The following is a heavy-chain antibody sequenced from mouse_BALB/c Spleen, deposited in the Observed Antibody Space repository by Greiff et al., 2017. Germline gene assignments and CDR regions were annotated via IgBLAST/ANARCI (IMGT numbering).Heavy chain of an antibody. CDR1: GFTFSSYT. Sequence: VTLVESGGGLVKPGGSLKLSCAASGFTFSSYTMSWVRQTPEKRLEWVATISSGGSYTYYPDSVKGRFTISRDNAKNTLYLQMSSLKSEDTAMYYCTRDYDDYYAMDYWGQGTSGTVSA. CDR3: TRDYDDYYAMDY. CDR2: ISSGGSYT. J-gene: IGHJ4*01. D-gene: IGHD2-12*01. V-gene: IGHV5-6-4*01.